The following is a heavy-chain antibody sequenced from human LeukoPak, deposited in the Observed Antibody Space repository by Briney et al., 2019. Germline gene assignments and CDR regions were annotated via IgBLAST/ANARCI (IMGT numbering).Heavy chain of an antibody. CDR2: INPSGGST. CDR1: GYTFTSYY. D-gene: IGHD2-2*01. V-gene: IGHV1-46*01. J-gene: IGHJ3*02. CDR3: ARYRSRRYQLLLPRLAVAFDI. Sequence: ASVKVSCKASGYTFTSYYMHWVRQAPGQVLEWMGIINPSGGSTSYAQKFQGRVTMTTDTSTSTAYMELRSLRSDDTAVYYCARYRSRRYQLLLPRLAVAFDIWGQGTMVTVSS.